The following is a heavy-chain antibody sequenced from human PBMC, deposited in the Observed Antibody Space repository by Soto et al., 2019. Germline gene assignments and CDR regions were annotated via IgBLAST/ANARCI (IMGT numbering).Heavy chain of an antibody. CDR2: IYYSGST. J-gene: IGHJ4*02. CDR1: GGSISSSSYY. D-gene: IGHD2-15*01. CDR3: ARLPTTVVKGGYYFDY. V-gene: IGHV4-39*07. Sequence: SETLSLTCTVSGGSISSSSYYWGWIRQPPGKGLEWIGSIYYSGSTYYNPSLKSRVTISVDTSKNQFSLKLSSVTAADTAVYYCARLPTTVVKGGYYFDYWGQGTLVTVSS.